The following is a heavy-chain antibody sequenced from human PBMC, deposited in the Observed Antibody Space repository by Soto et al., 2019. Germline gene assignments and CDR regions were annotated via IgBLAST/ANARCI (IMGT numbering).Heavy chain of an antibody. J-gene: IGHJ6*02. CDR1: GYTFTSYY. CDR2: INPNSGGT. Sequence: ASVKVSCKASGYTFTSYYMHWVRQAPVQGLEWMGWINPNSGGTNYAQKFQGRVTMTRDTSISTAYMELSRLRSDDTAVYYCARGGSSWFLYYYYGMDVWGQGTTVTVSS. D-gene: IGHD6-13*01. V-gene: IGHV1-2*02. CDR3: ARGGSSWFLYYYYGMDV.